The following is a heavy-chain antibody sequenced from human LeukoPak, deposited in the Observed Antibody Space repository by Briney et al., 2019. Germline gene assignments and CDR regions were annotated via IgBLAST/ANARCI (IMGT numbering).Heavy chain of an antibody. V-gene: IGHV4-38-2*01. CDR1: GYSISSGYY. D-gene: IGHD2-2*01. J-gene: IGHJ6*03. CDR2: IYRSGST. Sequence: PSETLSLTCAVSGYSISSGYYCGWIRQPPGKGLEWIGSIYRSGSTYYNPSLKSRVTISLDTSKNQFSLKLSSVTAADTAVYYCARLWCGTACYYYYYYYMDVWGKGTTVTVSS. CDR3: ARLWCGTACYYYYYYYMDV.